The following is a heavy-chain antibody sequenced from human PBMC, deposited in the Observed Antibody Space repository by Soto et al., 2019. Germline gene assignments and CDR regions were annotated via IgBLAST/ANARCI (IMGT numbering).Heavy chain of an antibody. Sequence: GGSLRLSCAASGFTFSSYAMSWVRQAPGKGLEWVSTVSGSGGSTYYADSVKGRFTISRDNSKNTLYLQMNSLRAEDTAVYYCAKAGLNSYYYGSETYYYYIDVWGKGTTVTASS. CDR1: GFTFSSYA. CDR3: AKAGLNSYYYGSETYYYYIDV. V-gene: IGHV3-23*01. D-gene: IGHD3-10*01. J-gene: IGHJ6*03. CDR2: VSGSGGST.